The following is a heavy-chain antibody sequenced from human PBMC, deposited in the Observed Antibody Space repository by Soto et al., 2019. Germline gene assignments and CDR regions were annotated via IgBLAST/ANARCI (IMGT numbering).Heavy chain of an antibody. J-gene: IGHJ5*02. Sequence: EPRSRTGSRSGCSPSSGGNYWSWIRQHPGTGLEWIGHISYSGSTYYNPSLKSRVTISVDRSKNQFSLKLSSVTAADTAVYYCARAMIPSNWFDPWGQGTLVTV. D-gene: IGHD3-22*01. CDR1: GCSPSSGGNY. V-gene: IGHV4-30-4*01. CDR2: ISYSGST. CDR3: ARAMIPSNWFDP.